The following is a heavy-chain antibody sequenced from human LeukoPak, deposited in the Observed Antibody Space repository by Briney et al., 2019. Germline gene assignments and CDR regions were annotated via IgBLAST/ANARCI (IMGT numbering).Heavy chain of an antibody. Sequence: GGSLRLSCAASGFPFSAYWMHWVRQVPGKGLVWVSRINSDGTTTNYADSVKGRFTVSRDNAKNTLYLQMNSLRAEDTAVYYCARETIAVVPAALYWGQGTLVTVSS. V-gene: IGHV3-74*01. CDR1: GFPFSAYW. CDR2: INSDGTTT. D-gene: IGHD2-2*01. J-gene: IGHJ4*02. CDR3: ARETIAVVPAALY.